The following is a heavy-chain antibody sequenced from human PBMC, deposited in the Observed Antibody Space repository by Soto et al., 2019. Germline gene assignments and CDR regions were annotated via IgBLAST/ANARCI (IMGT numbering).Heavy chain of an antibody. CDR3: AREEDYYDSCGPIDY. V-gene: IGHV1-18*01. CDR1: GYTFSDYG. J-gene: IGHJ4*02. CDR2: ISAYNGIT. D-gene: IGHD3-22*01. Sequence: ASVKVSCKASGYTFSDYGVSWVRQAPGQGLEWMAWISAYNGITNYAQKLQGRVTVTADTSTSTAYMELRSLRFDDTAMYYCAREEDYYDSCGPIDYWGQGTLVTVSS.